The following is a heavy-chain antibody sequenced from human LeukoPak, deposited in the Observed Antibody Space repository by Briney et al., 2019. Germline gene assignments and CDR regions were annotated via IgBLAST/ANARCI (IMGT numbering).Heavy chain of an antibody. Sequence: GGSLRLSCAASGFTFSIYEMNWVRQAPGKGLEWLSYISGNAASIYYADSVLGRFTVSRDNAKNSLYLELNSLRAEDTAVYYCARMTTVTHYWGQGTLVTVSS. CDR3: ARMTTVTHY. V-gene: IGHV3-48*03. CDR1: GFTFSIYE. J-gene: IGHJ4*02. D-gene: IGHD4-17*01. CDR2: ISGNAASI.